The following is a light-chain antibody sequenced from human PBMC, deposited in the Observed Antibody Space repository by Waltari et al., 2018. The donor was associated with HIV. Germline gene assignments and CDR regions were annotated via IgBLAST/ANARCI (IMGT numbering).Light chain of an antibody. CDR2: GNT. CDR3: QSYDSSLSSYV. J-gene: IGLJ1*01. CDR1: SSHIGAGYD. V-gene: IGLV1-40*01. Sequence: QSVLTQPPSVSGAPGQRVTIFCPVSSSHIGAGYDAPWYQQHPGTAPKLLIYGNTNRPSGVPDRFSGSKSGTSASLAITGLQAEDEADYYCQSYDSSLSSYVFGTGTKVTVL.